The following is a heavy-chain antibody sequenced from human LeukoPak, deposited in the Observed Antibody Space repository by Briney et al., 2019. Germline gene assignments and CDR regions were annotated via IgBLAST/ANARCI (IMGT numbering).Heavy chain of an antibody. D-gene: IGHD6-19*01. CDR3: ARVLLISSGWQTYYYYMDV. V-gene: IGHV3-7*01. Sequence: GGSLRLSCAASGFTFSSYWMSWVRQAPGKGLEWVANIKQDGSEKYYVDSVKGRFTISRDNAKNSLYLQMNSLRAEDTAVYYCARVLLISSGWQTYYYYMDVWGKGTTVTVSS. CDR2: IKQDGSEK. J-gene: IGHJ6*03. CDR1: GFTFSSYW.